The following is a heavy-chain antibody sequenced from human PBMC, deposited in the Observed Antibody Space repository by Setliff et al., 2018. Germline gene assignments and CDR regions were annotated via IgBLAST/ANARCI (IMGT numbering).Heavy chain of an antibody. J-gene: IGHJ6*04. CDR1: GYTFTGHY. V-gene: IGHV1-2*02. D-gene: IGHD3-10*01. Sequence: AASVKVSCKASGYTFTGHYIHWVRQAPGQGLEWVGWINPRTGVTNYAQKFKGRVTMTRDTSITTVYMDLSSLKSDDTAVYYCARGTDYHGSGSYWAKDVWGKGTTVTVSS. CDR3: ARGTDYHGSGSYWAKDV. CDR2: INPRTGVT.